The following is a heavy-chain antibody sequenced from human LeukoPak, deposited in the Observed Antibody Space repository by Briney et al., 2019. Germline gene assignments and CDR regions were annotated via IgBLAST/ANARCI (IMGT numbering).Heavy chain of an antibody. V-gene: IGHV1-2*02. D-gene: IGHD6-19*01. CDR1: GYTFTGHY. Sequence: AASAKVSCKASGYTFTGHYMHWVRQAPGQGLEWMGWINPNSGATNYAQKFQARVTMTGDTSTNTAYMELSGLRSEDTAVYYCARDLRIAVSGTSGFDIWGQGTMVTVSS. CDR3: ARDLRIAVSGTSGFDI. J-gene: IGHJ3*02. CDR2: INPNSGAT.